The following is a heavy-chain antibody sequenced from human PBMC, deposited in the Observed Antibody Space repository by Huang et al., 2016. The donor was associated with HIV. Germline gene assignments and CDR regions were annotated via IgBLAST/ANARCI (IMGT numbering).Heavy chain of an antibody. CDR3: ARKFDRDFDY. J-gene: IGHJ4*02. CDR2: VRPYNGDT. V-gene: IGHV1-18*01. Sequence: QVKLVQSGAEVKKPGASVKVSCKTSGYTFSGYAITWVRQAPGQGLEWMGWVRPYNGDTNYVQNLQGRVTMTTDMSTTTAYRELRSLTSDDTAIYYCARKFDRDFDYWGQGTLVTVSS. D-gene: IGHD3-9*01. CDR1: GYTFSGYA.